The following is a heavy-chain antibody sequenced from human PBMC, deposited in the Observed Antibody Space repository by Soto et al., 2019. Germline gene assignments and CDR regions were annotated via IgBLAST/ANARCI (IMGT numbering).Heavy chain of an antibody. CDR3: ASVRVIRGVIPSHFRL. D-gene: IGHD3-10*01. J-gene: IGHJ4*02. CDR2: IIPLYGTV. V-gene: IGHV1-69*06. CDR1: GGTFNSYG. Sequence: GASVKVSCKASGGTFNSYGISWVRQAPGQGLDWMGVIIPLYGTVNYAQKFQGRVSITADKSTSTAYMDLNSLRSDDTAVYSCASVRVIRGVIPSHFRLCGPGTQVTVSS.